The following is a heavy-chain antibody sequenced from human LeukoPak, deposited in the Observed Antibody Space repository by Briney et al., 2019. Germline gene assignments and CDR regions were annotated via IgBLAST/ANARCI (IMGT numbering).Heavy chain of an antibody. CDR3: AREGVVATPPPKWFDP. CDR1: GFTFSNYS. J-gene: IGHJ5*02. CDR2: ISSSSTYI. V-gene: IGHV3-21*01. D-gene: IGHD2-15*01. Sequence: GGSLRLSCVAAGFTFSNYSMNGVRQAPGKGLEWVSSISSSSTYIYYADSVKGRFTVSRDNAKNSLYLQLNSLRAEDTSLYYCAREGVVATPPPKWFDPWGQGTLVTVSS.